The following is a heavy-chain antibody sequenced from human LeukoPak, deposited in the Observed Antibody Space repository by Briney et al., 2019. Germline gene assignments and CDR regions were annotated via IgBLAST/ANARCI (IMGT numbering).Heavy chain of an antibody. V-gene: IGHV1-69*04. CDR2: IIPTFGIA. CDR3: ARGQSGGYSYGSGYFDY. Sequence: SVKVSCKASGGTFSSYAISWVRQAPGQGPEWMGRIIPTFGIANYAQKFQGRVTITADKSTSTAYMELSSLRSEDTAVYYCARGQSGGYSYGSGYFDYWGQGTLVTVSS. J-gene: IGHJ4*02. CDR1: GGTFSSYA. D-gene: IGHD5-18*01.